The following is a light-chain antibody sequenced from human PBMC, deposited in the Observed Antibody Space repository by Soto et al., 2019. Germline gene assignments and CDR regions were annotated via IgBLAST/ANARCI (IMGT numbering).Light chain of an antibody. CDR2: GSS. Sequence: EIVLTQSPGTLSLSPGERATLSCRASQSVSSNHLAWYQQKPGQAPRLLIYGSSSSPTGIPDRFSGSGSGTDFTLTISTLEAEALALDFCHLYGGSPPHTFGQGTKVVIK. V-gene: IGKV3-20*01. CDR1: QSVSSNH. J-gene: IGKJ2*01. CDR3: HLYGGSPPHT.